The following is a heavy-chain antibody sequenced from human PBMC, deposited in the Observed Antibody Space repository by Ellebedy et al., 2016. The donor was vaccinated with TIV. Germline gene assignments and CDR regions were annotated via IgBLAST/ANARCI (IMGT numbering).Heavy chain of an antibody. J-gene: IGHJ1*01. CDR2: INPNSGGT. Sequence: ASVKVSCKASGYTFTSYDINWVRQATGQGLEWMGWINPNSGGTNYAQKLQGRVTMTTDTSTSTAYMELRSLRSDDTAVYYCARGGDSSGIQHWGQGTLVTVSS. V-gene: IGHV1-18*01. D-gene: IGHD3-22*01. CDR3: ARGGDSSGIQH. CDR1: GYTFTSYD.